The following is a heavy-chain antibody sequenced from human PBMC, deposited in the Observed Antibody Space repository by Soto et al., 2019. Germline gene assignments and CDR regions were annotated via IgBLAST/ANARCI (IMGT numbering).Heavy chain of an antibody. CDR1: GYTFTSYY. J-gene: IGHJ5*02. CDR2: INPSGGST. D-gene: IGHD6-13*01. V-gene: IGHV1-46*03. Sequence: QVQLVQSGAEVKKPGASVKVSCKASGYTFTSYYMHWVRQAPGQGLEWMGIINPSGGSTSYAQKFQGRVTMTRDTSTSTVYLELSSLRSEDTAVYYCARDKSYEAAAGTGIWFDPWGQGTLVTVSS. CDR3: ARDKSYEAAAGTGIWFDP.